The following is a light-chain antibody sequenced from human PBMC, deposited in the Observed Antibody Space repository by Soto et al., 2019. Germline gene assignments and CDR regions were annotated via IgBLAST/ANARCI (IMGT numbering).Light chain of an antibody. J-gene: IGLJ3*02. V-gene: IGLV2-11*01. CDR1: SSDFGDSNF. Sequence: QSVLTQPRSVSGSPGQSITISCTGTSSDFGDSNFVSWYRQHRGKAPKLLIYDADKRPSGVPDRLSGSKSGNTASLTISGLQAEDEADYYCCSYRGRTTFRVSGGGTKVTVL. CDR2: DAD. CDR3: CSYRGRTTFRV.